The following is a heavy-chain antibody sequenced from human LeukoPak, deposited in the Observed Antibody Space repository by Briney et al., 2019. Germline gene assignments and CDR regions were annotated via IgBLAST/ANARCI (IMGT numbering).Heavy chain of an antibody. CDR3: ASGGYSGYDHYYGMDV. CDR2: ISSSSSYI. CDR1: GFTFRSYA. Sequence: GGSLRLSCAASGFTFRSYAINWVRQAPGKGLEWVSSISSSSSYIYYADSVKGRFTISRDNAKNSLYLQMNSLRAEDTAVYYCASGGYSGYDHYYGMDVWGQGTTVTVSS. V-gene: IGHV3-21*01. D-gene: IGHD5-12*01. J-gene: IGHJ6*02.